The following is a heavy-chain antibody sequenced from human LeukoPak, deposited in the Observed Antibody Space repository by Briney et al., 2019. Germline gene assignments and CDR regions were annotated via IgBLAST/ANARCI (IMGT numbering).Heavy chain of an antibody. V-gene: IGHV2-5*02. CDR2: IFWDDNE. J-gene: IGHJ5*01. CDR1: GFSLRTGGMG. D-gene: IGHD2-21*02. Sequence: KESGPTLVKHTQTLTLTCTFYGFSLRTGGMGVGWIRQPPGKALEWLAFIFWDDNEHYSPSLKNRLTITKDTSKNQVILTMTNMDPVDTATYYCSHRHNLGVTGPVVTFDSWGQGTLVTVSS. CDR3: SHRHNLGVTGPVVTFDS.